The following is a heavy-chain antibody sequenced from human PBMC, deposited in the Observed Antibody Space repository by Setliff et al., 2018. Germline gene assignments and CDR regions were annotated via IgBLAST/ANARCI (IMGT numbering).Heavy chain of an antibody. D-gene: IGHD6-6*01. J-gene: IGHJ5*02. Sequence: PSETLSLTCIVSGGSISNYYWSWIRQPPGKGLEWIGYISDSGYTNYNPALKSRVTMSVDTPNNQFSLKLSSVTAADTAVFYCARGYAARVGFGNWFDPWGQGTLVTVSS. V-gene: IGHV4-59*12. CDR1: GGSISNYY. CDR2: ISDSGYT. CDR3: ARGYAARVGFGNWFDP.